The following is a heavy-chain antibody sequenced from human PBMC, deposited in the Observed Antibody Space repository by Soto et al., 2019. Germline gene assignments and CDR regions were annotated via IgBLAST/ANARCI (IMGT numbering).Heavy chain of an antibody. D-gene: IGHD2-21*02. Sequence: PSETLSLTCTVSGGSISRYYWSWIRQPPGKGQEWIGYLYNAGSTIYNPSLKSRVTISVDMSQNQFSLNLNYVTAADTAVYYCARDLWGYCGTDCYPLDVWGQGTTVTVSS. J-gene: IGHJ6*01. V-gene: IGHV4-59*01. CDR3: ARDLWGYCGTDCYPLDV. CDR1: GGSISRYY. CDR2: LYNAGST.